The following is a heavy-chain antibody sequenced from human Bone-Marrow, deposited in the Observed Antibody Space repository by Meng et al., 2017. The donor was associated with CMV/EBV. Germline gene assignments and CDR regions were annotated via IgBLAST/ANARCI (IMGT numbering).Heavy chain of an antibody. Sequence: GESLKISCAASGLTFSSYGMHWVRQAPGKGLEWVAFIRYDGSNKYYADSVKGRFTISRDNSKNTLYLQMNSLRAEDTAVYYCAKDQAYSSGWGVLYYYGMDVWGQGTTVTGYS. CDR1: GLTFSSYG. CDR2: IRYDGSNK. CDR3: AKDQAYSSGWGVLYYYGMDV. J-gene: IGHJ6*01. V-gene: IGHV3-30*02. D-gene: IGHD6-19*01.